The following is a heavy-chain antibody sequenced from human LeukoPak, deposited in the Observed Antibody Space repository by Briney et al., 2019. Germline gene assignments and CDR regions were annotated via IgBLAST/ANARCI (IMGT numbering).Heavy chain of an antibody. CDR2: IYPGDSDT. CDR3: AAEGSSGWYHFDY. CDR1: GYSFTSYW. V-gene: IGHV5-51*01. J-gene: IGHJ4*02. Sequence: GESLKISCKGSGYSFTSYWIGWVRQIPGKGLEWMGIIYPGDSDTRYSPSFQGQVTISADKSISTGYLQWSSPKASDTAMYYCAAEGSSGWYHFDYWGQGTLVTVSS. D-gene: IGHD6-19*01.